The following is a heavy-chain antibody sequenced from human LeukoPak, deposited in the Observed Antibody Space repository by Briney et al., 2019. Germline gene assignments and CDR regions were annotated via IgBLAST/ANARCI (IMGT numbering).Heavy chain of an antibody. V-gene: IGHV4-4*07. D-gene: IGHD3-3*01. CDR1: GGSISSYY. J-gene: IGHJ5*02. CDR2: ISSSGST. Sequence: SETLSLTCTVSGGSISSYYWSWIRQPAGKGLEWIGRISSSGSTNYNPSLKSRVTISVDTSKNQFSLKLSSVTAADTAVYYCAGRRVTIFGEVIRSRRHYFDPWGQGTLVTVSS. CDR3: AGRRVTIFGEVIRSRRHYFDP.